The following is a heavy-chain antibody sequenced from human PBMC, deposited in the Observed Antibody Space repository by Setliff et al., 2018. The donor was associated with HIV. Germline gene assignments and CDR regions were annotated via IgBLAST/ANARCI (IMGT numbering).Heavy chain of an antibody. CDR1: GYTFTSYY. CDR2: INPSGGGT. CDR3: AREALHAGGWRGAFGI. D-gene: IGHD6-19*01. J-gene: IGHJ3*02. Sequence: ASVKVSCKASGYTFTSYYIHWVRQAPGQGLEWMGIINPSGGGTTYAQTFQDRVTMSRDTSTSTVYMELSSLRSEDTAVYYCAREALHAGGWRGAFGIWGQGTMVTVSS. V-gene: IGHV1-46*01.